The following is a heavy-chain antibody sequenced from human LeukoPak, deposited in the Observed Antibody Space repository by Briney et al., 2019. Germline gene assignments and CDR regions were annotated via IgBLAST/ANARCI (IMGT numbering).Heavy chain of an antibody. V-gene: IGHV3-7*03. J-gene: IGHJ4*02. D-gene: IGHD4-23*01. Sequence: SGGSLRLPCAASGFTVSSNYMSWVRQAPGKGLEWVANTKQDGSDKYYLTSVRGRFTISRDNAKNSLFLQMNSLRVEDTAVYYCARGGGHLDCWGQGTLVTVSS. CDR1: GFTVSSNY. CDR2: TKQDGSDK. CDR3: ARGGGHLDC.